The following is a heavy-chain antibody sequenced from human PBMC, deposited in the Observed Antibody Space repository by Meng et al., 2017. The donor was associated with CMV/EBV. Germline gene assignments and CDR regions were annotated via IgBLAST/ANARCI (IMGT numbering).Heavy chain of an antibody. Sequence: ASVKVSCKASGYTFTSYDINWVRQATGQGLEWMGWMNPNSGNTGYAQKFQGRVTMTRNTSISTAYMELSSLRSEDTAVYYCARDCSSTSCYMEELNWFDPWGQGTLVTVSS. D-gene: IGHD2-2*02. CDR3: ARDCSSTSCYMEELNWFDP. V-gene: IGHV1-8*01. CDR1: GYTFTSYD. J-gene: IGHJ5*02. CDR2: MNPNSGNT.